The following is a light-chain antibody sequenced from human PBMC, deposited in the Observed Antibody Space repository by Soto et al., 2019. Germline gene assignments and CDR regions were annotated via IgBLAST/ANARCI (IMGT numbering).Light chain of an antibody. CDR3: QQYNNLLGT. CDR1: QSVSSN. CDR2: GAS. Sequence: EIVMTQSPATLSVSPGERATLSCRASQSVSSNLAWYQQKPGQAPRLLIYGASTRATSIPARFSGSGSGTEFTLTISSLQSEDFAVYYCQQYNNLLGTFGQGTKVEIK. J-gene: IGKJ1*01. V-gene: IGKV3-15*01.